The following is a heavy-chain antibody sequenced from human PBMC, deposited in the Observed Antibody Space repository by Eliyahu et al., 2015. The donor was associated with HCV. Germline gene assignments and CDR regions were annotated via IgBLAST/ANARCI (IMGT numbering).Heavy chain of an antibody. J-gene: IGHJ4*02. CDR1: GGTFSSYT. D-gene: IGHD2-15*01. Sequence: QVQLVQPGAEVKKPGSSVKVSCKASGGTFSSYTISWVRQAPGQGLEWMGRIIPILGIANYAQKFQGRVTITADKSTSTAYMELSSLRSEDTAVYYCASSAPGVVAATPWTFDYWGQGTLVTVSS. CDR2: IIPILGIA. CDR3: ASSAPGVVAATPWTFDY. V-gene: IGHV1-69*02.